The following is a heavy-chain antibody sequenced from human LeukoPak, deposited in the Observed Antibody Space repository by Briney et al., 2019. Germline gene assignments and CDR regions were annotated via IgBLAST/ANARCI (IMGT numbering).Heavy chain of an antibody. Sequence: PGGSLRLSCAASGFIFSSYGIHWVRQAPGKGLEWVALIWYDGSNKFYADSLKGRFTISRDNSENTPYLQMNSLRAEDTAIYYCAKDFGEGGYWGQGTLVTVSS. CDR2: IWYDGSNK. CDR3: AKDFGEGGY. J-gene: IGHJ4*02. V-gene: IGHV3-33*06. D-gene: IGHD3-10*01. CDR1: GFIFSSYG.